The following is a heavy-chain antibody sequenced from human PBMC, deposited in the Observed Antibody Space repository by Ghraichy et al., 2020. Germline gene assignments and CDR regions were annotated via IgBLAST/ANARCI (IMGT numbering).Heavy chain of an antibody. V-gene: IGHV3-21*01. CDR3: ARAGIAAAGMPFDY. CDR2: ISSSSSYI. J-gene: IGHJ4*02. Sequence: GESLNISCAASGFTFSSYSMNWVRQAPGKGLEWVSSISSSSSYIYYADSVKGRFTISRDNAKNSLYLQMNSLRAEDTAVYYCARAGIAAAGMPFDYWGQGTLVTVSS. D-gene: IGHD6-13*01. CDR1: GFTFSSYS.